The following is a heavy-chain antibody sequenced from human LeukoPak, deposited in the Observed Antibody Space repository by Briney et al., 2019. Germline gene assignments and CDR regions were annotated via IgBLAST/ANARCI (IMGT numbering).Heavy chain of an antibody. Sequence: PSETLSLTCTASDGSMSRYYWSWIRQAAGKAPEWIGRIYSTGSSDYNPSLQSRVTMSVDTSKNQFSLNVSTVTAADTAIYYCARDRWFDTWGQGTLVTVSS. CDR2: IYSTGSS. CDR1: DGSMSRYY. V-gene: IGHV4-4*07. CDR3: ARDRWFDT. J-gene: IGHJ5*02.